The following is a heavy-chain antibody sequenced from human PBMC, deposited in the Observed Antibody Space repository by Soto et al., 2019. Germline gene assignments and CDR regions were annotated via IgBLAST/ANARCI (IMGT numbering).Heavy chain of an antibody. J-gene: IGHJ4*02. D-gene: IGHD2-15*01. CDR3: ARVYCSGGSCYSVDY. CDR1: GFTFSSYW. Sequence: EVQLVESGGGLVQPGGSLRLSCAASGFTFSSYWMHWVRQAPGKGLVWVSRINSDECSTVYADSVKGRFTISRDNAKNTLYLQMNSLRAEDTAVYYCARVYCSGGSCYSVDYWGQGTLVTVSS. V-gene: IGHV3-74*01. CDR2: INSDECST.